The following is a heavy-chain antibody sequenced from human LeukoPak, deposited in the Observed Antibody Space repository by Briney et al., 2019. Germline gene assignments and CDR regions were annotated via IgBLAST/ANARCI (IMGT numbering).Heavy chain of an antibody. V-gene: IGHV3-43*02. CDR2: ISGDGGST. J-gene: IGHJ6*02. CDR3: TKSYGSYYYSGMDV. Sequence: GGSLRLSCAASGFTFDDYAMHWVRQVPGKGLEWVSVISGDGGSTSHADSLKGRFTISRDNSKNSLYLQMNSLRTEDTAFYYCTKSYGSYYYSGMDVWGQGTTVTVSS. CDR1: GFTFDDYA. D-gene: IGHD4-17*01.